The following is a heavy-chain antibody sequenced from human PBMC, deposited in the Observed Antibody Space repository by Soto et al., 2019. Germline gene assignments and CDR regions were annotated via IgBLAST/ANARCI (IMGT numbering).Heavy chain of an antibody. V-gene: IGHV2-5*01. D-gene: IGHD1-26*01. J-gene: IGHJ6*02. CDR1: GFSLSTSGVG. Sequence: SGPTLVNPTQTLTLTCTFSGFSLSTSGVGVGWIRQPPGKALEWLALIYRNDDKRYSPSLKSRLTITKDTSKNQVVLTMTNMDPVDTATYYCAHNGEVGAREYYYYYGMDVWGQGTTVTVS. CDR2: IYRNDDK. CDR3: AHNGEVGAREYYYYYGMDV.